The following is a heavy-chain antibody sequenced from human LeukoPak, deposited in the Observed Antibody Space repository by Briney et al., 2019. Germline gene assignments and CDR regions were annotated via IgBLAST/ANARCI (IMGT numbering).Heavy chain of an antibody. CDR3: AKDKPEWYNWKNWFDP. J-gene: IGHJ5*02. V-gene: IGHV3-30*02. D-gene: IGHD1-20*01. Sequence: GGSLRLSRSASGFTFSSYGMPWVRQAPGKGLEWVAFIRYDGSNKYYADSVKGRFTISRDNSKNTLYLQMNSLRAEDTAVYYCAKDKPEWYNWKNWFDPWGEGTLVTVSS. CDR2: IRYDGSNK. CDR1: GFTFSSYG.